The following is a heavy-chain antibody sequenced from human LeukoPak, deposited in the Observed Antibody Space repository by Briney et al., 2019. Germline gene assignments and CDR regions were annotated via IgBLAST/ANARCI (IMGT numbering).Heavy chain of an antibody. CDR3: ARESAGIAAAGTVDY. Sequence: ASVKDSCKASGYTFTSYGINWVRQATGQGLEWMGWMNPNSGNTGYAQKFQGRVTMTRNTSISTAYMELSSLRSEDTAVYYCARESAGIAAAGTVDYWGQGTLVTVSS. J-gene: IGHJ4*02. V-gene: IGHV1-8*02. CDR1: GYTFTSYG. D-gene: IGHD6-13*01. CDR2: MNPNSGNT.